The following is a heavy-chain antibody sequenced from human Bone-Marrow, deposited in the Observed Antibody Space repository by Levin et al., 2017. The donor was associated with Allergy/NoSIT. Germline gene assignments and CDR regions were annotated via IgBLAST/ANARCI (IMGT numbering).Heavy chain of an antibody. J-gene: IGHJ6*02. D-gene: IGHD5-18*01. CDR3: ATSWGRGYSYGSRGATYYYYGMDV. V-gene: IGHV3-11*01. Sequence: GGSLRLSCAASGFTFSDYYMSWNRQAPGKGLEWVSYISSSGSTIYYADSVKGRFTISRDNAKNSLYLQMNSLRAEDTAVYYCATSWGRGYSYGSRGATYYYYGMDVWGQGTTVTVSS. CDR1: GFTFSDYY. CDR2: ISSSGSTI.